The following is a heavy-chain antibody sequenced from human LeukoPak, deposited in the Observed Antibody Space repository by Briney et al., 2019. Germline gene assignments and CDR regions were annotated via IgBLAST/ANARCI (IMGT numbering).Heavy chain of an antibody. CDR2: INPSDGST. CDR3: ARAMGIGYHYYMDV. Sequence: GASVKVSCKGSGYSFTSYYMHWVRQAPGQGLEWMGIINPSDGSTSYAQKFQGRVTMTRDMSTSTVYMELRSEDMAVYYCARAMGIGYHYYMDVWGKGTPVTVSS. J-gene: IGHJ6*03. D-gene: IGHD6-13*01. CDR1: GYSFTSYY. V-gene: IGHV1-46*01.